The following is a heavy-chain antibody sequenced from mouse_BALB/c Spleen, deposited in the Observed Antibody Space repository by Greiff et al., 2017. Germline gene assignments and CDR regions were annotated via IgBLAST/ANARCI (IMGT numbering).Heavy chain of an antibody. CDR3: ASTMITTGGFAY. V-gene: IGHV14-3*02. Sequence: EVKLQESGAELVKPGASVKLSCTASGFNIKDTYMPWVKQRPEQGLEWIGRIDPANGNTKYDPKFQGKATITADTSSNTAYLQLSSLTSEDTAVYYCASTMITTGGFAYWGQGTLVTVSA. J-gene: IGHJ3*01. CDR1: GFNIKDTY. D-gene: IGHD2-4*01. CDR2: IDPANGNT.